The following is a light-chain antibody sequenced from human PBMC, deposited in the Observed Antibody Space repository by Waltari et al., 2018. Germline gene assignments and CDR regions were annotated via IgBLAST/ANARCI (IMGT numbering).Light chain of an antibody. CDR3: CSYRIGSTPGV. CDR1: TSAVGRGNL. CDR2: EVT. J-gene: IGLJ3*02. Sequence: SALTQPASVSGSLGQSITIPCSGSTSAVGRGNLVSWYQQFPGTVPKLIIYEVTKRPSGVSSRFSGSKSGNMASLTISGLQPEDEADYYCCSYRIGSTPGVFGGGTKVTVL. V-gene: IGLV2-23*02.